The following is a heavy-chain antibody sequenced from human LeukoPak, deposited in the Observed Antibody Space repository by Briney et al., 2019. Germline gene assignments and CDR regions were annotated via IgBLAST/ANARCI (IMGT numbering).Heavy chain of an antibody. CDR1: GYTFTGYY. V-gene: IGHV1-2*02. CDR3: ARNIWFGDSADAFDI. D-gene: IGHD3-10*01. J-gene: IGHJ3*02. Sequence: ASVKVSCKASGYTFTGYYMHWVRQAPGQGLEWMGWINPNSGGTNYAQKFQGRVTMTRDKSIRTAYMELSRLTSDDTAVYYCARNIWFGDSADAFDIWGQGTMLTVSP. CDR2: INPNSGGT.